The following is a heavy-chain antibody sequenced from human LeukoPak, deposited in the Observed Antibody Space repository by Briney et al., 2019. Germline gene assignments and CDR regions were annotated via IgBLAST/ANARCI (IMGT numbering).Heavy chain of an antibody. Sequence: GGSLRLSCAASGFPLSNHWMTWVRQAPGKGLEWVATITQGGTDKFYVDSVKGRFTISGDNARNSLYLQMNSLRAEDTAVYYCARDPFELWGQGTLVTVSS. CDR3: ARDPFEL. D-gene: IGHD1-26*01. CDR2: ITQGGTDK. V-gene: IGHV3-7*01. J-gene: IGHJ4*02. CDR1: GFPLSNHW.